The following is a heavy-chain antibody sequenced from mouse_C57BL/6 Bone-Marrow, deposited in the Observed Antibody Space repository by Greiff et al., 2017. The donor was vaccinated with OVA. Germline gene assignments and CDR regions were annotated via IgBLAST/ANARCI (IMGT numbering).Heavy chain of an antibody. Sequence: VQLQPPGAELVKPGASVKLSCKASGYTFTSSWMHWVKQRPGQGLEWIGMIHPNSGSTNYNEKFKSKATLTVDKSYSKAYMQLSSLTSEDSAVYYCSRHCFDYWGQGTTLTVSS. J-gene: IGHJ2*01. CDR1: GYTFTSSW. V-gene: IGHV1-64*01. CDR2: IHPNSGST. CDR3: SRHCFDY.